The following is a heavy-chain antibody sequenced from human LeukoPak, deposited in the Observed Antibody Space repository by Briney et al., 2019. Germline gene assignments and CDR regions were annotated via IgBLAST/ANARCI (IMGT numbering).Heavy chain of an antibody. V-gene: IGHV3-33*01. CDR3: ARVVRVRGSYLYYMDV. D-gene: IGHD1-26*01. J-gene: IGHJ6*03. CDR2: IWYDEVTK. Sequence: GGSLRLSCVASGFTFRSYGIHWVRQAPGKGLEWLAFIWYDEVTKNYADSVKGRFTISRDNAKNSLYLQINSLRAEDTAVYYCARVVRVRGSYLYYMDVWGKGTTVTISS. CDR1: GFTFRSYG.